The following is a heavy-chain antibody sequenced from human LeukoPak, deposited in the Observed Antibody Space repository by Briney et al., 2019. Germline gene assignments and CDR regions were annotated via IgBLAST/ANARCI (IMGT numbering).Heavy chain of an antibody. Sequence: ASVKVSCKASGGTFSSYAISWVRQAPGQGLEWMGRIIPIFGTANYAQKFQGRVTITTDESTSTAYMELSSLRSEDTAVYYCARGWYYYDSSGPDAFDIWGQGTMVTVSS. V-gene: IGHV1-69*05. D-gene: IGHD3-22*01. CDR2: IIPIFGTA. CDR1: GGTFSSYA. CDR3: ARGWYYYDSSGPDAFDI. J-gene: IGHJ3*02.